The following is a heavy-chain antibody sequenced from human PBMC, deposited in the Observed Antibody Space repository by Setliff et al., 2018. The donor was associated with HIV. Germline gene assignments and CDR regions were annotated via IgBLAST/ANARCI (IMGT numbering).Heavy chain of an antibody. CDR1: GFTFEMHS. Sequence: PGGSLRLSCAASGFTFEMHSMNWVRQAPGKGLEWVSSISSSSTYIYHAESVKGRFATSRDNAKNSLSLQMNSLRVDDTAVYYCARELGDSSSSLDAFDIWGQGTMVT. CDR2: ISSSSTYI. D-gene: IGHD6-6*01. J-gene: IGHJ3*02. V-gene: IGHV3-21*01. CDR3: ARELGDSSSSLDAFDI.